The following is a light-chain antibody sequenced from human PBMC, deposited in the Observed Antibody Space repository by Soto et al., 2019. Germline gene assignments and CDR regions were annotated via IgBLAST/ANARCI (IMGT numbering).Light chain of an antibody. J-gene: IGKJ3*01. CDR2: GAS. CDR3: QHYGSALFT. CDR1: QSFSSSY. Sequence: EIVLTQSPGTLSLSPGERATLSCRASQSFSSSYLAWYQQKPGQAPRLLIYGASSRATGIPDRFSGSGSGTGFMLTISSLEPDDFAVDYCQHYGSALFTFGPGTKVDVK. V-gene: IGKV3-20*01.